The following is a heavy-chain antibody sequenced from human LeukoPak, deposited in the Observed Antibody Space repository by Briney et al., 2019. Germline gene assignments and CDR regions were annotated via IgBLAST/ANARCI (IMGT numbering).Heavy chain of an antibody. CDR2: ISAYNGNT. J-gene: IGHJ5*02. D-gene: IGHD2-15*01. V-gene: IGHV1-18*01. CDR3: ARAYCSGGSCYGARFDP. Sequence: ASVKVSCKASGYTFTSYGISWVRQATGQGLEWMGWISAYNGNTNYAQKLQGRVTMTTDTSTSTAYMELRSLRSDDTAVYYCARAYCSGGSCYGARFDPWGQGTLVTVSS. CDR1: GYTFTSYG.